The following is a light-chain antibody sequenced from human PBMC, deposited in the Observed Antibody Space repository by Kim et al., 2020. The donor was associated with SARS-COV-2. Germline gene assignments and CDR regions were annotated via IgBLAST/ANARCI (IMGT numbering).Light chain of an antibody. CDR1: ASNIGSNY. CDR2: SDN. CDR3: STWDDSLIGVV. V-gene: IGLV1-47*02. Sequence: GQRVTIPCAGSASNIGSNYVSWYQHLPGTAPKLLIYSDNQRPSGVPDRFSGSKSGTTASLAISGLRSEDEADYYCSTWDDSLIGVVFGGGTQLTVL. J-gene: IGLJ2*01.